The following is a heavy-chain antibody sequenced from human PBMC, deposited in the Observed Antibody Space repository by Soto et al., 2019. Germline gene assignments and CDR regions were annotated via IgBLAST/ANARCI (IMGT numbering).Heavy chain of an antibody. Sequence: ETLSLTCTVSGGSISSYYWSWIRQPPGKGLEWMGIIYPGDSDTRYSPSFQGQVTISADKSISTAYLQWSSLKASDTAMYYCARPLLWFGEPSDAFDIWGQGTMVTVSS. CDR3: ARPLLWFGEPSDAFDI. CDR2: IYPGDSDT. J-gene: IGHJ3*02. V-gene: IGHV5-51*01. CDR1: GGSISSYY. D-gene: IGHD3-10*01.